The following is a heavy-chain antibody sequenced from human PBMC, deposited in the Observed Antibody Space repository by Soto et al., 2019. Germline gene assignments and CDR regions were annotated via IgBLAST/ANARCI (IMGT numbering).Heavy chain of an antibody. CDR2: ISAYNGNT. CDR3: ARDLSGNYVGWFDP. Sequence: ASVKVSCKASGYTFTSYGISWARQAPGQGLEWMGWISAYNGNTNYAQKLQGRVTMTTDTSTSTAYMELRSLRSDDTAVYYCARDLSGNYVGWFDPWGQGTLVTSPQ. J-gene: IGHJ5*02. D-gene: IGHD4-4*01. CDR1: GYTFTSYG. V-gene: IGHV1-18*04.